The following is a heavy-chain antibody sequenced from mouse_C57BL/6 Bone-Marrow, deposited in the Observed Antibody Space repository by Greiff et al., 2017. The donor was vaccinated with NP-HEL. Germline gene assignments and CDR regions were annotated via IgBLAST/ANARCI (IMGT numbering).Heavy chain of an antibody. V-gene: IGHV2-2*01. D-gene: IGHD2-3*01. CDR1: GFSLPSYG. CDR3: ARKIYDGYYAFAY. CDR2: IWSGGST. J-gene: IGHJ3*01. Sequence: VKLVESGPGLVQPSQSLSITCTVSGFSLPSYGVHWVRQSPGKGLEWLGVIWSGGSTDYNAAFISRLSISKDNSKSQVFFKMNSLQADDTAIYYCARKIYDGYYAFAYWGQGTLVTVSA.